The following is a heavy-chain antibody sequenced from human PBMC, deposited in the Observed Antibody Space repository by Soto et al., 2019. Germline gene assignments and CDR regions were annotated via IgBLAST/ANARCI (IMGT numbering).Heavy chain of an antibody. CDR1: GFTVSSYY. D-gene: IGHD5-18*01. CDR2: IYSGGST. J-gene: IGHJ4*02. CDR3: ARSPYSYGPIDY. Sequence: GGSLRLSCAASGFTVSSYYMSWVRQAPGKGLEWVSVIYSGGSTYYADSVKGRFTISRDNSKNTLYLQMNSLRAEDTAVYYCARSPYSYGPIDYWGQGTLVTVSS. V-gene: IGHV3-66*01.